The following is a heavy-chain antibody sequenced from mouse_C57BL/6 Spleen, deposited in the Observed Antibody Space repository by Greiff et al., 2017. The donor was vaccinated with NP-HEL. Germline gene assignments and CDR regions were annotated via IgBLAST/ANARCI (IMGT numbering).Heavy chain of an antibody. CDR2: IYPGSGNT. V-gene: IGHV1-76*01. CDR3: AREDGSSWYFDV. Sequence: QVQLQQSGAELVRPGASVKLSCKASGYTFTDYYINWVKQRPGQGLEWIARIYPGSGNTYYNEKFKGKATLTAEKSSSTAYMQLSSLTSEDSAVYFCAREDGSSWYFDVWGTGTTVTVSS. CDR1: GYTFTDYY. J-gene: IGHJ1*03. D-gene: IGHD1-1*01.